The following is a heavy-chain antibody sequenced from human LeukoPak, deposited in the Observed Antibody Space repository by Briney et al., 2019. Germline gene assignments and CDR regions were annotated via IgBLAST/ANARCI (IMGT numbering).Heavy chain of an antibody. J-gene: IGHJ5*02. Sequence: GGSLRLSCPATGVIFNNFGLMWVRPAPGRGLEGVYANSDDGAGKTYADFVKGWFTITKDDTNITHFQKINRLRAENTVLYYGANGSCGYFADLWGQGTLVTVSS. CDR2: NSDDGAGK. D-gene: IGHD3-22*01. V-gene: IGHV3-23*01. CDR3: ANGSCGYFADL. CDR1: GVIFNNFG.